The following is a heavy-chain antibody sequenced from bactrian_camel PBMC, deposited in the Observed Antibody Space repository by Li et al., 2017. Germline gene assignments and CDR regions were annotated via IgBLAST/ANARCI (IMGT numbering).Heavy chain of an antibody. D-gene: IGHD5*01. Sequence: QLVESGGGPVQAGGSLRLSCVASGDTRSSYCMAWFRQAPGKEREGVATIDSDGRTNYADSVKGRFTLAEDSATKTLYLQMDNLKPEDTAMYYCAATMGDYALGVPLSPGGCDESDFGWWGQGTQVTVS. CDR2: IDSDGRT. V-gene: IGHV3S55*01. J-gene: IGHJ6*01. CDR3: AATMGDYALGVPLSPGGCDESDFGW. CDR1: GDTRSSYC.